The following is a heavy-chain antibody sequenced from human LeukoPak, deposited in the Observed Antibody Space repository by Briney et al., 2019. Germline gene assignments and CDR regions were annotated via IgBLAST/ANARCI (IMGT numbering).Heavy chain of an antibody. V-gene: IGHV3-74*01. CDR1: GFTFSSYW. J-gene: IGHJ5*02. D-gene: IGHD3-10*01. Sequence: GGSLRLSCAASGFTFSSYWMHWVRQAPGKGLVWVSRINSDGSSTSYADSVKGRFTISRDNAKNTLYLQMNSLRAEDTAVYYCASGWDYYGSGSYFEGAPDAWFDPWGQGTLVTVSS. CDR2: INSDGSST. CDR3: ASGWDYYGSGSYFEGAPDAWFDP.